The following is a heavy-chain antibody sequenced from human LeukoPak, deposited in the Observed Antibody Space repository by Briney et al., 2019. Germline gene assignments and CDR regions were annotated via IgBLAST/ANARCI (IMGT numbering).Heavy chain of an antibody. CDR2: INPNSGGT. J-gene: IGHJ4*02. Sequence: ASVKVSCKASGYTFTGYYMHWVRQAPGQGLEWMGWINPNSGGTNYAQKSQGRVTMTRDTSISTAYMELSRLRSDDTAVYYCASPLSGDNGPIDYGGREPRVTVPS. D-gene: IGHD2-21*02. CDR3: ASPLSGDNGPIDY. V-gene: IGHV1-2*02. CDR1: GYTFTGYY.